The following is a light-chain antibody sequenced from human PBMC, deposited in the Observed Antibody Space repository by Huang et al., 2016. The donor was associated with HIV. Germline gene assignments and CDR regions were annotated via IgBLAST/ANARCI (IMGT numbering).Light chain of an antibody. CDR1: PRISNY. CDR2: AAS. V-gene: IGKV1-27*01. Sequence: DIQMTQSPSSLSVSVGDRVTITFRASPRISNYLAWYQQKPGKVPKRLIYAASTLQSGVPSRFSGSGSGTDFTLTISSLQPEDVATYYCQKYNSAPLTFGGGTKVEIK. CDR3: QKYNSAPLT. J-gene: IGKJ4*01.